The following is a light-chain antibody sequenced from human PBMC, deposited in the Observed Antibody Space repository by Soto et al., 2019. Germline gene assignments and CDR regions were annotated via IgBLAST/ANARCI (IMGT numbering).Light chain of an antibody. CDR2: DAS. Sequence: DIQMTQSPSTLSGSVGDRVTITCRASQSISSYLDWYQQKPGKAPKLLIYDASNLETGVPSRFSGSGSGTDFTLTINSLQPEDYATYYCQQFHSFPITFGQGTRLEIK. CDR1: QSISSY. V-gene: IGKV1-33*01. CDR3: QQFHSFPIT. J-gene: IGKJ5*01.